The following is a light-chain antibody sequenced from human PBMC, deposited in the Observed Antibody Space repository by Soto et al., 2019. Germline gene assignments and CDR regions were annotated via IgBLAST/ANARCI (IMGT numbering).Light chain of an antibody. V-gene: IGKV3-15*01. CDR2: GAS. CDR3: QQYNNWPLYT. CDR1: QSVSSN. Sequence: EIVMTQSPATLSVSPGERATLSCRASQSVSSNLAWYQQKPGQAPRLLIYGASTRATGIPGRFSGSGSGTEFTLTISSLQSEDFAVYSCQQYNNWPLYTFGQGTKLEIK. J-gene: IGKJ2*01.